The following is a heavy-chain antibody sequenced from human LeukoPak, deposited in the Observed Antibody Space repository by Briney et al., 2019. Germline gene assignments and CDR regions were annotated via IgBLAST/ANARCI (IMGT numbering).Heavy chain of an antibody. J-gene: IGHJ4*02. CDR1: GFTFSSHG. CDR2: ISSSSSYI. CDR3: ARARGGYCSSTSCYSLAPFDY. V-gene: IGHV3-21*01. D-gene: IGHD2-2*02. Sequence: GGSLRLSCAASGFTFSSHGINWVRQAPGKGLEWVSFISSSSSYIYYADSVKGRFIISRDNAKNSLYLQMYSLRAEDTAVYYCARARGGYCSSTSCYSLAPFDYWGQGTLVSVSS.